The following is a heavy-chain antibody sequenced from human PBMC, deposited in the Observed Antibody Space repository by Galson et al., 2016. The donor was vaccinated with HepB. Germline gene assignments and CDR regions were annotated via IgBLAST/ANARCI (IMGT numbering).Heavy chain of an antibody. CDR2: IYWDDDK. CDR1: GFSLNTYAVG. D-gene: IGHD3-10*01. CDR3: AHSRRVAMVGGATGYYIMDV. V-gene: IGHV2-5*02. Sequence: PALVKPTQTLTLTCTFSGFSLNTYAVGVGWMRQPPGKAPEWLALIYWDDDKGYSPSLQSRLSITKDTSKNQVVLTLTNMDPVDTATYYCAHSRRVAMVGGATGYYIMDVWGQGTAVTVSS. J-gene: IGHJ6*02.